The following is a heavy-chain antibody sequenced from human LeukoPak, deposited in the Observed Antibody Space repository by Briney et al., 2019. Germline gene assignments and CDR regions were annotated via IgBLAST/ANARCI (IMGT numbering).Heavy chain of an antibody. CDR3: ARVGGYSGYDPYYFDY. Sequence: GGSLRLSCAASGFTFSSYWMHWVRQAPGKGLVWVSRIHSDGSSTSCADSVKGRFTISRDNAKNTLYLQMNSLRAEDTAVYYCARVGGYSGYDPYYFDYWGQGTLVTVSS. J-gene: IGHJ4*02. CDR2: IHSDGSST. CDR1: GFTFSSYW. V-gene: IGHV3-74*01. D-gene: IGHD5-12*01.